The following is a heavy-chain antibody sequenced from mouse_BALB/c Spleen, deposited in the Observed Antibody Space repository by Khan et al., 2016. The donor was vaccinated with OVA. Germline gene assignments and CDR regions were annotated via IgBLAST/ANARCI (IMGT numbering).Heavy chain of an antibody. J-gene: IGHJ2*01. Sequence: QVQLKQSGAELMKPGASVKISCKATGYTFSSYWIEWVKQRPGHGLEWIGEILPGSGSTNYNEKFKGKATFTADTSSNPAYMQLNSLTSEDSAVYYCTRTGNYRDYFDYWGQGTTLTVSS. CDR1: GYTFSSYW. D-gene: IGHD2-1*01. CDR2: ILPGSGST. CDR3: TRTGNYRDYFDY. V-gene: IGHV1-9*01.